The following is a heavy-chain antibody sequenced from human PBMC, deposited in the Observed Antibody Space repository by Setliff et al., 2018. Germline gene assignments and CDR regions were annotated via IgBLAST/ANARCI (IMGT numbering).Heavy chain of an antibody. V-gene: IGHV4-34*01. D-gene: IGHD1-1*01. CDR2: INHSGSG. CDR3: RRAVVGRDVFDI. CDR1: GGSFDTYY. Sequence: SETLSLTCNVYGGSFDTYYWSWIRQPPGKGLEWFGEINHSGSGDYNPSFKGRVTISVDTSKKQFSLTLTSVTAADTALYYCRRAVVGRDVFDIWGQGTGVTVSS. J-gene: IGHJ3*02.